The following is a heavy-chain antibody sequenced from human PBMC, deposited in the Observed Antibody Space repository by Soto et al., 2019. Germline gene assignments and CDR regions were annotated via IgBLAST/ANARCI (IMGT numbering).Heavy chain of an antibody. D-gene: IGHD2-15*01. CDR3: ARDKAAGTSARDP. V-gene: IGHV3-74*01. CDR2: IDSDGSIA. J-gene: IGHJ5*02. Sequence: EVQVVESGGGLVQPGGSLRLSCAASGFIFSTYWMHWVRQAPGKGLVWVSRIDSDGSIADYADSVRGRVTISRDTAKKTLYRQMHSLRAEDTAVYDGARDKAAGTSARDPWGQGTLVTVSA. CDR1: GFIFSTYW.